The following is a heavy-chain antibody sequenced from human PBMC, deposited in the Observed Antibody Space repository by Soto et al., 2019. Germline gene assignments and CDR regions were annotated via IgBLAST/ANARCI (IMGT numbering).Heavy chain of an antibody. CDR1: GFTFSSYR. V-gene: IGHV3-33*03. J-gene: IGHJ3*02. D-gene: IGHD5-12*01. CDR3: AGPRYRGDDPDAWEI. CDR2: IWYDRSHK. Sequence: QVQLVESGGAVVQPGTSLRLSCTASGFTFSSYRMHWVRQAPGKGLEWVAIIWYDRSHKFYVDSVKGRFAVSRDNSKNTVYLQMNSLTGEDTAVYDWAGPRYRGDDPDAWEIWGRGTLVTISS.